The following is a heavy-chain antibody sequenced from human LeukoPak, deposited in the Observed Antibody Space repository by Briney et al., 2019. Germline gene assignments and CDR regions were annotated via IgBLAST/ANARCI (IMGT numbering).Heavy chain of an antibody. Sequence: PSETLSLTCAVYGGSFSGYYWSWIRQPPGKGLEWIGEINHSGSTNYNPSLKSRVTISVDTSKNQFSLKLSSVTAADTAVYYCARNRWPFDYWGQGTLVTVSS. J-gene: IGHJ4*02. CDR2: INHSGST. D-gene: IGHD4-23*01. CDR3: ARNRWPFDY. V-gene: IGHV4-34*01. CDR1: GGSFSGYY.